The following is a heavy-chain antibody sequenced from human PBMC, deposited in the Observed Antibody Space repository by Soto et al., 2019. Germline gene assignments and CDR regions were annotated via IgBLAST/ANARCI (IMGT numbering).Heavy chain of an antibody. CDR1: GYTFTSYA. CDR2: INAGNGNT. D-gene: IGHD2-8*01. V-gene: IGHV1-3*01. Sequence: QVQLVQSGAEVKKPGASVKVSCKTSGYTFTSYAMHWVRQAYGQRLEWMGWINAGNGNTKYSQKFQGRVTITMDTSASTAHMELSSLISEDTAVFYCARANGAFDIWGQGTMVTVSS. J-gene: IGHJ3*02. CDR3: ARANGAFDI.